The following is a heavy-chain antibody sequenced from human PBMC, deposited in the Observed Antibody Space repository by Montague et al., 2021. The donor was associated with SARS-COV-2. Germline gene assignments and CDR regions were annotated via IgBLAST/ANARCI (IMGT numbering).Heavy chain of an antibody. Sequence: SETLSLTCTVSGGSISSYYWSWIRQPPGKGLEWIGYIYYSGSTNYNPSLKSRVTISIDTSKNQFSLKLSSVTAADTAVYYCARHALGYFDWLNDGDFDYWGQGTLVTVSS. CDR3: ARHALGYFDWLNDGDFDY. J-gene: IGHJ4*02. D-gene: IGHD3-9*01. CDR2: IYYSGST. CDR1: GGSISSYY. V-gene: IGHV4-59*08.